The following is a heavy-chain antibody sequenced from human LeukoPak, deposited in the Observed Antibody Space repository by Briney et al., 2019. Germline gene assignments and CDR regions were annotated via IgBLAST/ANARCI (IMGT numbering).Heavy chain of an antibody. CDR3: ASKGGYDLGFDI. V-gene: IGHV3-30*03. CDR2: ISYDGSNK. D-gene: IGHD5-12*01. Sequence: GGSLRLSCAASGFTFSSYGMHWVRQAPGKGLEWVAVISYDGSNKYYADSVKGRFTISRDNSKNTLYLQMNSLRAEDTAVYYCASKGGYDLGFDIWGQGTMVTVSS. J-gene: IGHJ3*02. CDR1: GFTFSSYG.